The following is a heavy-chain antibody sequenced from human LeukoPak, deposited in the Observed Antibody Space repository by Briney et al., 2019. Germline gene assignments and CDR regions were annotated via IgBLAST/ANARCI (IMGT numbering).Heavy chain of an antibody. J-gene: IGHJ6*02. V-gene: IGHV4-34*01. Sequence: SETLSLTCAVYGGSFSGYYWSWIRQPPGKGLEWIGEINHSGSTNYNPSLKSRVTISVDTSKNQFSLKLSSVTAADTAVYYCARVRGDFWSGYYRDDYYYYYGMDVWGQGTTVTVSS. D-gene: IGHD3-3*01. CDR1: GGSFSGYY. CDR3: ARVRGDFWSGYYRDDYYYYYGMDV. CDR2: INHSGST.